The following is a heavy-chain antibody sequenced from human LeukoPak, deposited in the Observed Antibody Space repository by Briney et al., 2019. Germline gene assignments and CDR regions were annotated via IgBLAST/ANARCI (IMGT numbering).Heavy chain of an antibody. J-gene: IGHJ5*02. CDR1: GGSISSGGYY. V-gene: IGHV4-31*03. CDR2: IYYSGNT. Sequence: SETLSLTCTVSGGSISSGGYYWSWLRQNPGKGLEWIVYIYYSGNTYYNPSLKSRLSISVDTSKNQFSLKLSSVTASDTAVYYCARAPPHVRWFDPWGQGTLVTVSS. CDR3: ARAPPHVRWFDP.